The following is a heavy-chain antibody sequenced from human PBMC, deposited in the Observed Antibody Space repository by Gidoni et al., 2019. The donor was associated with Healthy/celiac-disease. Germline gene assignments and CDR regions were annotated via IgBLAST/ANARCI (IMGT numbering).Heavy chain of an antibody. V-gene: IGHV3-21*01. D-gene: IGHD6-19*01. CDR1: GFTFSSYS. CDR2: ISSSSSYI. Sequence: EVQLVESGGGLVKPGGSLRLSCAASGFTFSSYSMNWVRQAPGKGLEWVSSISSSSSYIYYADSVKGRFTISRDNAKNSLYLQMNSLRAEDTAVYYCAGGGYWSSGWYSDYFDYWGQGTLVTVSS. J-gene: IGHJ4*02. CDR3: AGGGYWSSGWYSDYFDY.